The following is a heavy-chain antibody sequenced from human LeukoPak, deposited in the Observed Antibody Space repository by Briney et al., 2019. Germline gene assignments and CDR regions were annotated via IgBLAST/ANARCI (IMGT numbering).Heavy chain of an antibody. CDR1: GFTFSSYS. CDR3: VSLLHYYDSSGYYRPVDY. V-gene: IGHV3-48*04. Sequence: PGGSLRLSCAASGFTFSSYSMNWVRQAPGKGLEWVSYISSSSSTIYYADSVKGRFTISRDNAKNSLYLQMNSLRAEDTAVYYCVSLLHYYDSSGYYRPVDYWGQGTLVTVSS. D-gene: IGHD3-22*01. J-gene: IGHJ4*02. CDR2: ISSSSSTI.